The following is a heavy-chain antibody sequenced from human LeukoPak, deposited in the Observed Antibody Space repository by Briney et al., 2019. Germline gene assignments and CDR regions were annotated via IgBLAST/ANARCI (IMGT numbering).Heavy chain of an antibody. CDR2: IYSGGST. D-gene: IGHD5-18*01. V-gene: IGHV3-66*01. J-gene: IGHJ4*02. Sequence: PGGSLRLSCAASGFTVSSNYMSWVRQAPGKGLEWVSVIYSGGSTYYADSVKGRFTISRDNSKNTLYLQMNSLRAEDTAVYYCARATAGTAMAFDYWGQGTLVTVSS. CDR3: ARATAGTAMAFDY. CDR1: GFTVSSNY.